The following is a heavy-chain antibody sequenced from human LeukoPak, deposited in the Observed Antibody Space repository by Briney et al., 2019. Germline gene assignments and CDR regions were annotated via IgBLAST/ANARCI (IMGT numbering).Heavy chain of an antibody. CDR3: AKDPHYYGPTTTSMDV. V-gene: IGHV3-23*01. CDR2: ISGSGGTT. D-gene: IGHD3-10*01. J-gene: IGHJ6*02. CDR1: GFTFNNYA. Sequence: GGSLRLSCAASGFTFNNYAMTWVRQAPGKGLEWVSAISGSGGTTLYADSVKGRFTISRDNSKSTLYLQMNSLRAEDTAVYYCAKDPHYYGPTTTSMDVWGQGTTVTVSS.